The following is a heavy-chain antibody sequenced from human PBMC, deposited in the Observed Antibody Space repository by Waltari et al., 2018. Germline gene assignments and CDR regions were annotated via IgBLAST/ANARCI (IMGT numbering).Heavy chain of an antibody. J-gene: IGHJ4*02. D-gene: IGHD3-10*01. CDR2: IYPGYSDT. V-gene: IGHV5-51*01. CDR3: ARHRSRLLPGGD. Sequence: EVQLVQSGAEVKKPGESLKISCKGSGYSFPSYRLGWVRQMPGKGLEWMGIIYPGYSDTRYSQSFQGKVTISADKSISTAYLQWSSLKASDTAMYYCARHRSRLLPGGDWGQGTLVTVSS. CDR1: GYSFPSYR.